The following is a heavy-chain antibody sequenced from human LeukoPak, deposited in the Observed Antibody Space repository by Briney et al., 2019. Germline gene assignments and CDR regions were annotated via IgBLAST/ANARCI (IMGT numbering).Heavy chain of an antibody. CDR2: MNSDGSTT. V-gene: IGHV3-74*01. CDR3: VRALMGTSDH. CDR1: GFTFSRDW. D-gene: IGHD7-27*01. J-gene: IGHJ4*01. Sequence: PGGSLRLSCAASGFTFSRDWMHWVRQGPGKGLVWVSRMNSDGSTTNYADSVKGRFTISRDNAKNTLYLQMNSLRAEDTAVYYCVRALMGTSDHWGQDPWSPSPQ.